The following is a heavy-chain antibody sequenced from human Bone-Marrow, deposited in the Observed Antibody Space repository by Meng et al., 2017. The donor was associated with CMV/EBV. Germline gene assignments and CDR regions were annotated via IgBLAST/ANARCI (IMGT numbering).Heavy chain of an antibody. Sequence: GGSLRLSCAASGFTFSSYEMNWVRQAPGKGLEWVSYISNSGNTIYYADSVKGRFTISRDNAKNSLYLQMNSLRAEDTALYYCAVAELLWGYGMDVWGQGTTVTVSS. V-gene: IGHV3-48*03. J-gene: IGHJ6*02. CDR3: AVAELLWGYGMDV. D-gene: IGHD1-26*01. CDR2: ISNSGNTI. CDR1: GFTFSSYE.